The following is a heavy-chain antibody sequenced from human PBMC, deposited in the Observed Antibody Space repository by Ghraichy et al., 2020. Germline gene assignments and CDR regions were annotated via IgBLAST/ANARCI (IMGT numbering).Heavy chain of an antibody. CDR1: GFSLSTSGMC. CDR3: ARLNLVSGSYYYFDY. V-gene: IGHV2-70*11. Sequence: SGPTLVKPTQTLTLTCTFSGFSLSTSGMCVSWIRQPPGKALEWLARIDWDDDKYYSTFLKTRLTISKDTSKNQVVLRMTNMDPVDTATYYCARLNLVSGSYYYFDYWGQGTLVTVSS. D-gene: IGHD1-26*01. CDR2: IDWDDDK. J-gene: IGHJ4*02.